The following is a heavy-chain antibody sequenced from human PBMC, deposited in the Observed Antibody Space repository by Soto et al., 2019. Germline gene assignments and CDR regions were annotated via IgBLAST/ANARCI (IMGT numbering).Heavy chain of an antibody. CDR3: TTDQITAGKDWFDP. V-gene: IGHV3-15*01. CDR2: IKSKTDSGTT. Sequence: PGGSLRLSCAASGFTFSNAWMSWVRQAPGKGLEWVGRIKSKTDSGTTDYAAPVKGRFTISRDDSKNTLYLQMNSLKTEDTAVYYCTTDQITAGKDWFDPWGQGTLVTAPQ. D-gene: IGHD6-13*01. J-gene: IGHJ5*02. CDR1: GFTFSNAW.